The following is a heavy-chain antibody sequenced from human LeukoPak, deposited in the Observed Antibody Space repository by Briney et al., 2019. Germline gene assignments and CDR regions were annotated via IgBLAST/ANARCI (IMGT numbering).Heavy chain of an antibody. CDR2: IYTSGST. V-gene: IGHV4-4*07. CDR1: GGSISSYY. J-gene: IGHJ3*02. D-gene: IGHD3-22*01. Sequence: PETLSLTCTVSGGSISSYYWSWIRQPAGKGLEWIGRIYTSGSTNYNPSLKSRVTMSVDTSKNQFSLKLSSVTAADTAVYYCARDRDSSGYYPPEAFDIWGQGTMVTVSS. CDR3: ARDRDSSGYYPPEAFDI.